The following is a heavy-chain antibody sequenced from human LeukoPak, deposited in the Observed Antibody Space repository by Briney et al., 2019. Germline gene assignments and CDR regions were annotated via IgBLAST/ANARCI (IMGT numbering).Heavy chain of an antibody. CDR1: GFTVSSNY. Sequence: GGSLRLSCAASGFTVSSNYMSWVRQAPGKGLEWVSVIYSGGSTYYADSVKGRFTISRDNSKNTLYLQMNSLRAEDTAVYYCAGFNYGDYGGVFDYWGQGTLVTVSS. CDR2: IYSGGST. CDR3: AGFNYGDYGGVFDY. D-gene: IGHD4-17*01. J-gene: IGHJ4*02. V-gene: IGHV3-53*01.